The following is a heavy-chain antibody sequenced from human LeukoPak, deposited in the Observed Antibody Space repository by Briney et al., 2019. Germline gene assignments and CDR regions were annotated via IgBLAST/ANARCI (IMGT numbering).Heavy chain of an antibody. Sequence: SETLSRTCAVYGGSFSGYYWSWIRQPPGKGLEWIGEINHSGSTNYNPSLKSRVTISVDTSKNQFSLKLSSVTAADTAVYYCAREIKGSIVVVVAATYSGRQEGGYFDYWGQGTLVTVSS. CDR2: INHSGST. CDR3: AREIKGSIVVVVAATYSGRQEGGYFDY. V-gene: IGHV4-34*01. D-gene: IGHD2-15*01. CDR1: GGSFSGYY. J-gene: IGHJ4*02.